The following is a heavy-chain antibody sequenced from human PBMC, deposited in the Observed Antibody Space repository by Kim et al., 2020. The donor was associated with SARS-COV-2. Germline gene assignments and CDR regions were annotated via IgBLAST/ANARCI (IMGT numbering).Heavy chain of an antibody. CDR2: ISAYNGNT. CDR1: GYTFDSHG. V-gene: IGHV1-18*01. D-gene: IGHD2-2*01. J-gene: IGHJ6*02. Sequence: ASVKVSCRASGYTFDSHGISWVRQAPGQGLEWMGWISAYNGNTKYAQKFQGRVTMSTDTSTSTAYMELRSLRSDDTALYYCARDGLYCSSASCYHEYGMDVWGQGTTITVPS. CDR3: ARDGLYCSSASCYHEYGMDV.